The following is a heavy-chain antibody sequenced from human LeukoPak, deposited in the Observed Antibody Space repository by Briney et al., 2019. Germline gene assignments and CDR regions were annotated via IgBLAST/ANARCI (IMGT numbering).Heavy chain of an antibody. Sequence: VASVKVSCKASGFTFTSSAMQWVRQARGQRLEWKGWIVVGSGNTNYAQKFQERVTITRDMSTSTAYMELSSLRSEDTAVYYCAAEVGADPWPYGMDVWGQGTTVTVSS. CDR1: GFTFTSSA. CDR3: AAEVGADPWPYGMDV. D-gene: IGHD1-26*01. CDR2: IVVGSGNT. J-gene: IGHJ6*02. V-gene: IGHV1-58*02.